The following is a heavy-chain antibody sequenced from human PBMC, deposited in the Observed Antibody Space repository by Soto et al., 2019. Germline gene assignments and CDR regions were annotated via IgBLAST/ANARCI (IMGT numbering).Heavy chain of an antibody. Sequence: PGGSLRLSCAASGFRFSDYAMHWVRQAPDMGLEWVAVISYDGSNKYYAESVKGRFTISRGNSKSTLYLQMNSLITEDTATYYCARAEQVNYYYYYGMDVWGQGXTVTVYS. CDR3: ARAEQVNYYYYYGMDV. CDR1: GFRFSDYA. V-gene: IGHV3-30-3*01. CDR2: ISYDGSNK. D-gene: IGHD1-26*01. J-gene: IGHJ6*02.